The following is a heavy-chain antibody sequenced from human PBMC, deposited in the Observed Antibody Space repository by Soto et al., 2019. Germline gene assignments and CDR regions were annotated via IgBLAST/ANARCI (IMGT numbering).Heavy chain of an antibody. CDR1: GFTFSDYY. J-gene: IGHJ3*02. V-gene: IGHV3-11*06. Sequence: GGSLRLSCAASGFTFSDYYMSWIRQAPGKGLEWVSYISSSSSYTNYADSVKGRFTISRDNAKNSLYLQMNSLRAEDTAVYYCAIVAVVTRRPCAFDIWGQGTLVTVSS. CDR3: AIVAVVTRRPCAFDI. CDR2: ISSSSSYT. D-gene: IGHD2-15*01.